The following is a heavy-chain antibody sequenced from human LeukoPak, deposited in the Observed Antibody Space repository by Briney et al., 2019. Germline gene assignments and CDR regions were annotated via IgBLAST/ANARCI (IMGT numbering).Heavy chain of an antibody. Sequence: SETLSLTCAASGVSISSYYWSWLRQPPGKGLEWIGYIYNSGSTNYNPSLKSRVTISVDTSKNQFSLKLSSVTAADTAVYYCARHGYDILTGLIWGQGTMVTVSS. CDR1: GVSISSYY. V-gene: IGHV4-59*08. J-gene: IGHJ3*02. CDR2: IYNSGST. CDR3: ARHGYDILTGLI. D-gene: IGHD3-9*01.